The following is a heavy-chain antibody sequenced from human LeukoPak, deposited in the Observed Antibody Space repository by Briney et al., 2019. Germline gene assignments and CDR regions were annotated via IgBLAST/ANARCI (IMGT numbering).Heavy chain of an antibody. J-gene: IGHJ5*02. CDR3: ARGSSAAGTAPPLGFDP. Sequence: ASVKVSCTASGYTFTDYYMHWVRQAPGQGLEWMGWINPNSGGTKYAKRFQGRVTMTRDTSISTAYMELTRLGSDDTAVYYCARGSSAAGTAPPLGFDPWGQGTLVTVSS. V-gene: IGHV1-2*02. CDR2: INPNSGGT. CDR1: GYTFTDYY. D-gene: IGHD6-19*01.